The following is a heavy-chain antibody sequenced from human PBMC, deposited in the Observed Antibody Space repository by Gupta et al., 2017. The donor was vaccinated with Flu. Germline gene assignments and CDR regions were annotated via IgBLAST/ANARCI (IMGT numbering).Heavy chain of an antibody. Sequence: QVQLVQSGAEVKKPGASVKVSCKASGYTFTGYYMHWVRQAPGQGLEWMGWINPNSGGTNYAQKFQGWVTMTRDTSISTAYMELSRLRSDDTAVYYCAREGLAVAGNYYYYYGMDVWGQGTTVTVSS. CDR1: GYTFTGYY. J-gene: IGHJ6*02. CDR3: AREGLAVAGNYYYYYGMDV. D-gene: IGHD6-19*01. V-gene: IGHV1-2*04. CDR2: INPNSGGT.